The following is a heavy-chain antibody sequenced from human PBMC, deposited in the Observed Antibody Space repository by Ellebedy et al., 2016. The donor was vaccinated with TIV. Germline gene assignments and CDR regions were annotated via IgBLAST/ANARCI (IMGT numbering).Heavy chain of an antibody. D-gene: IGHD3-10*01. V-gene: IGHV1-69*04. CDR3: AREMGTTGEGY. CDR2: IIPILDVT. Sequence: SVKVSXXASGGSFNVVGISWVRQAPGQGLEWMGRIIPILDVTKYAQRFQGRVTITADKSTSSVYMELFSLTSEDTAVDYCAREMGTTGEGYWGQGTLVTVSS. CDR1: GGSFNVVG. J-gene: IGHJ4*02.